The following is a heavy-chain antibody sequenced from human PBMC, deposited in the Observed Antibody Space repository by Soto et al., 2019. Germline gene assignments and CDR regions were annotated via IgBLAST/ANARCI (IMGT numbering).Heavy chain of an antibody. J-gene: IGHJ6*02. V-gene: IGHV1-18*01. CDR3: ARDRRNICYPGSGMDV. Sequence: QVQVVQSGAEVKKPGALVKVSCKASGYTFTSYGISWVRQAPGQGLEWMGWISAYNGNTNYAQKLQGRVTMTTDTSTGTAYMELRSLRSDDTAVYYCARDRRNICYPGSGMDVWGQGTTVTVSS. CDR2: ISAYNGNT. D-gene: IGHD1-1*01. CDR1: GYTFTSYG.